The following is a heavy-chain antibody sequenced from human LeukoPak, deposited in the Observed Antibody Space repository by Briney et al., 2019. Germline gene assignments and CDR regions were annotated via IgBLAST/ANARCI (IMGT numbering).Heavy chain of an antibody. D-gene: IGHD2-15*01. Sequence: ASETLSFSCAVYGGSLSGYYWRWLGQRPGKGLEGVGEINHSGSTNYTPSLKSGVTTLVHTHKNQFPLQLSSLTPPDTAVYYCARGYCSGGNCNSRDYYYGMDVWGQGTTVTVSS. CDR3: ARGYCSGGNCNSRDYYYGMDV. CDR2: INHSGST. CDR1: GGSLSGYY. V-gene: IGHV4-34*01. J-gene: IGHJ6*02.